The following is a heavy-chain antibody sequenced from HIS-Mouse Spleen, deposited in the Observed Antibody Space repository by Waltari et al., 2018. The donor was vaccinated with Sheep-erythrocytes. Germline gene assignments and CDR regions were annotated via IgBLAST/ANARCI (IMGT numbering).Heavy chain of an antibody. CDR2: IYYSGGT. J-gene: IGHJ4*02. CDR1: VGPLSSGDYY. D-gene: IGHD7-27*01. V-gene: IGHV4-30-4*01. CDR3: ARALANWGSSFDY. Sequence: QVQLQESGPGLVQPSQTLSLTCTVSVGPLSSGDYYWSWIRQPPGKGLEWIGYIYYSGGTYYNPSLKSRVTISVDTSKNQFSLKLSSVTAADTAVYYCARALANWGSSFDYWGQGTLVTVSS.